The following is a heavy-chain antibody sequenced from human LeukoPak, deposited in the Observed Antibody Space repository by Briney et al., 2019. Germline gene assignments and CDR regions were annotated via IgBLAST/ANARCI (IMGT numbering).Heavy chain of an antibody. CDR1: GFSFTFTKNW. D-gene: IGHD4-17*01. CDR3: ARHLATVTASRQYYYYGMDV. V-gene: IGHV5-51*01. CDR2: IYPVDSDI. J-gene: IGHJ6*02. Sequence: GESLKISFKASGFSFTFTKNWIGWVRQVPGKGLEWMGIIYPVDSDIRYNPSFQGQVTISVDKSISTTYLQWSSLKASDTAIYYCARHLATVTASRQYYYYGMDVWGQGTTVTVSS.